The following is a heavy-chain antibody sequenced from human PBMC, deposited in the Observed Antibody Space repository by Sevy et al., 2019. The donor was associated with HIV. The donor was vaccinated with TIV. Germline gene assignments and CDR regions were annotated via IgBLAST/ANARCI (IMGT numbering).Heavy chain of an antibody. CDR3: ARDLGYGMLSAYFDY. Sequence: GGSLRLSCAASGFTFSSYAMHWVRQAPGKGLEWVAVISYEGSNKYYADSVKGRFTISRDNSKNTLYLQMNSLRAEDTAVYYCARDLGYGMLSAYFDYWGQGTLVTVSS. CDR1: GFTFSSYA. D-gene: IGHD5-18*01. V-gene: IGHV3-30-3*01. J-gene: IGHJ4*02. CDR2: ISYEGSNK.